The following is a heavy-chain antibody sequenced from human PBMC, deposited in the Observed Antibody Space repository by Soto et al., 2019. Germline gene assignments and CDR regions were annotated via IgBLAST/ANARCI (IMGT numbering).Heavy chain of an antibody. D-gene: IGHD3-10*01. Sequence: SETLSLTCTVSGGSINSYYWSWIRQSPGKRMEWIGYVHHSWGSSYNHSLQSRVAISLDTSKSQFSLKVTSVTATDTAVYYCARQGFGPLHGLVDVWGQGTTVTVSS. J-gene: IGHJ6*02. CDR1: GGSINSYY. V-gene: IGHV4-59*08. CDR2: VHHSWGS. CDR3: ARQGFGPLHGLVDV.